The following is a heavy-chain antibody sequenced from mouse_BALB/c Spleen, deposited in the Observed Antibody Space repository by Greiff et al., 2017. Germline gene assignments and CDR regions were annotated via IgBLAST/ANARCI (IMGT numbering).Heavy chain of an antibody. D-gene: IGHD2-1*01. V-gene: IGHV1-63*02. CDR3: ARLVHYGNYPTFAY. J-gene: IGHJ3*01. CDR2: IYPGGGYT. Sequence: VQLQQSGAELVRPGTSVKISCKASGYTFTNYWLGWVKQRPGHGLEWIGDIYPGGGYTNYNEKFKGKATLTADTSSSTAYMQLSSLTSEDSAVYFGARLVHYGNYPTFAYWGQGTLVTVSA. CDR1: GYTFTNYW.